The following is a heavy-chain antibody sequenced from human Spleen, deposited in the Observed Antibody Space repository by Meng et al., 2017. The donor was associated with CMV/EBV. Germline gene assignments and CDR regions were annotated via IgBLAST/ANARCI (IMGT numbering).Heavy chain of an antibody. D-gene: IGHD2-2*01. Sequence: GGSLRLSCAASGFTFSSYSMHWVRQAPGKGLEWVAVISYDGSYKYYADSVKGRFTISRDNSKNTLYLQMNSLRAEDTAVYYCARGGVVVPAAPYYYYGMDVWGQGTTVTVSS. CDR1: GFTFSSYS. J-gene: IGHJ6*02. V-gene: IGHV3-30-3*01. CDR3: ARGGVVVPAAPYYYYGMDV. CDR2: ISYDGSYK.